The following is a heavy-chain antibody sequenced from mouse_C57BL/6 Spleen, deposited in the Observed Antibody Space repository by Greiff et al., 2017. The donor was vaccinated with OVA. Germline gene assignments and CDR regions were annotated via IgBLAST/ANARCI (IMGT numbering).Heavy chain of an antibody. V-gene: IGHV14-1*01. CDR3: TPTPLDCCGSIPGFAY. Sequence: EVQLQQSGAELVRPGASVKLSCTASGYNIKDYYMHWVKQRPEQGLEWIGRIDPEDGDTEYAPKFQGKATMTADTSSNTAYLQLSILTSEDTAVYYCTPTPLDCCGSIPGFAYWGQGTLVTVSA. D-gene: IGHD1-1*01. CDR2: IDPEDGDT. J-gene: IGHJ3*01. CDR1: GYNIKDYY.